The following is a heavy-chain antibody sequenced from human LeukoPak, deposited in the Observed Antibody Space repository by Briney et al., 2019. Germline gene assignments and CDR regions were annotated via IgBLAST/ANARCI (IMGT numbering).Heavy chain of an antibody. Sequence: GGSLRLSCAASGFTFSSYAMHWVRQAPGKGLEWVAVISYDGSNKYYADSVKGRFTISRDNSKNTLYLQMSSLRAEDTAVYYCAREAGVTMVRGVIRGGYFDYWGQGTLVTVSS. D-gene: IGHD3-10*01. J-gene: IGHJ4*02. CDR2: ISYDGSNK. CDR3: AREAGVTMVRGVIRGGYFDY. V-gene: IGHV3-30-3*01. CDR1: GFTFSSYA.